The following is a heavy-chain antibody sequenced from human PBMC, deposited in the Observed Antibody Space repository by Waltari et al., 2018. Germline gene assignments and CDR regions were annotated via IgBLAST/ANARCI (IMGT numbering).Heavy chain of an antibody. V-gene: IGHV4-4*02. J-gene: IGHJ6*02. CDR1: GGSISSSNW. CDR2: SYHSGIT. Sequence: QVQLQESGPGLVKPSGTLSLTCAVSGGSISSSNWWSWVRQPPGKWLEWIGESYHSGITNYNPSLKSRVTISVDKSKNQFSLKLSSVTAADTAVYYCASLSYYDFWSGYPNYYGMDVWGQGTTVTVSS. D-gene: IGHD3-3*01. CDR3: ASLSYYDFWSGYPNYYGMDV.